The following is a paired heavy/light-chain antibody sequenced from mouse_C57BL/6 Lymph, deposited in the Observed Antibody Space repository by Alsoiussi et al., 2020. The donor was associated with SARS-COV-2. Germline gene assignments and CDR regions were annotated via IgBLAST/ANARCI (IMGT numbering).Heavy chain of an antibody. Sequence: EVQLQQSVAELVRPGASVKLSCTASGFNIKNTYMHWVKQRPEQGLEWIGRIDPANGNTKYAPKFQGKATITADTSSNTAYLQLSSLTSEDTAIYYCARGDYWGQGTTLTVSS. J-gene: IGHJ2*01. CDR3: ARGDY. CDR1: GFNIKNTY. V-gene: IGHV14-3*01. CDR2: IDPANGNT. D-gene: IGHD2-4*01.
Light chain of an antibody. Sequence: DIVMTQSQKFMSTSVGDRVSITCKASQNVGTAVAWYQQKPGQSPKLLIYSASNRYTGVPDRFTGSGSGTDFTLTISNMQSEDLADYFCQQYSSYMYTFGGGTKLEIK. V-gene: IGKV6-13*01. J-gene: IGKJ2*01. CDR2: SAS. CDR1: QNVGTA. CDR3: QQYSSYMYT.